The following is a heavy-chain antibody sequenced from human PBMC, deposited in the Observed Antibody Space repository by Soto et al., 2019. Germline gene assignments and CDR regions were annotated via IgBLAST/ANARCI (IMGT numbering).Heavy chain of an antibody. CDR2: INPSGGST. Sequence: ASVKVSCKASGYTFTSYYMHWVRQAPGQGLEWMGIINPSGGSTSCAQKFQGRVTMTRDTSTSTVYMELSSLRSEDTAVYYCARVKDIVVVPAAMRDDAFDIWGQGTMVTVSS. V-gene: IGHV1-46*03. CDR1: GYTFTSYY. CDR3: ARVKDIVVVPAAMRDDAFDI. J-gene: IGHJ3*02. D-gene: IGHD2-2*01.